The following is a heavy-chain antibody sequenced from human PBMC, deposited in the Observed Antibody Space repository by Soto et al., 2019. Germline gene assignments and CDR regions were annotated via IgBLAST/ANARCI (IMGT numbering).Heavy chain of an antibody. Sequence: QVQLVQSGAEVKKPGSSVKVSCKASGGTFSSYAISWVRQAPGQGLEWMGGIIPIFGTANYAQKFQGRVTITADESTSTAYMELSSVRSEDTAVYYCARDAPLPYCSGGSCYSNWFDPWGQGTLVTVSS. CDR2: IIPIFGTA. CDR3: ARDAPLPYCSGGSCYSNWFDP. CDR1: GGTFSSYA. V-gene: IGHV1-69*01. D-gene: IGHD2-15*01. J-gene: IGHJ5*02.